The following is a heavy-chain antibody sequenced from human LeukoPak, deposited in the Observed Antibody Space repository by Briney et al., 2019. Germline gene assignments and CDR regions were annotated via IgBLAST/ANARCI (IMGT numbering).Heavy chain of an antibody. Sequence: PSETLSLTCNVSGGSISSYYWSWIRQPPGKGLEWIGYIYYSGSTNSNPSLKSRVTISVDTSKNQFSLKLSSVTAADTAVYYCARHADSSSWYGWFDPWGQGTLVTVSS. V-gene: IGHV4-59*08. CDR1: GGSISSYY. CDR2: IYYSGST. J-gene: IGHJ5*02. CDR3: ARHADSSSWYGWFDP. D-gene: IGHD6-13*01.